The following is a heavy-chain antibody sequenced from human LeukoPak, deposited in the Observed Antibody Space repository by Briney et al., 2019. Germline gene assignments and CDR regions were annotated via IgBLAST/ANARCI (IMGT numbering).Heavy chain of an antibody. Sequence: SETLSLTCTVSGGSISSYYWSWIRQPPGKGLEWIGYIYYSGSTNYNPSLKSRVTISVDTSKNQFSLKLSSVTAADTAVYYCARRASHANWFDPWGQGTLVTVSS. V-gene: IGHV4-59*12. CDR1: GGSISSYY. J-gene: IGHJ5*02. CDR3: ARRASHANWFDP. CDR2: IYYSGST.